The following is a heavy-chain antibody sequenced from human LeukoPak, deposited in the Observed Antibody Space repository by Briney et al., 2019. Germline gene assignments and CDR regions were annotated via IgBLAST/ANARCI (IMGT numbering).Heavy chain of an antibody. CDR1: GGSISSYY. V-gene: IGHV4-59*01. J-gene: IGHJ4*02. Sequence: PSETLSLTCTVSGGSISSYYWSWIRQPPGKGLEWIGYMSYSGSTNYNPSLKSRVTMSIYTSKNQFSLRLSSVTAADTAVYYCARGSDFGDYWGQGTLVTVSS. CDR3: ARGSDFGDY. CDR2: MSYSGST. D-gene: IGHD4-17*01.